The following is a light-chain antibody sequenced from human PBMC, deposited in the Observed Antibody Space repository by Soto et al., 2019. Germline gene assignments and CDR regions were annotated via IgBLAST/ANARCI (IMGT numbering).Light chain of an antibody. CDR1: SSNIGAGYD. J-gene: IGLJ3*02. CDR2: GNS. Sequence: QSVLTQPPSVSGAPGQRVTISCTESSSNIGAGYDVPWYQQLPGTAPKLLIYGNSNRPSGVPERFSGSKSGTSASLAITGRQAEDEDDYYCQSYYSSLSGWVFGGGTKLTVL. CDR3: QSYYSSLSGWV. V-gene: IGLV1-40*01.